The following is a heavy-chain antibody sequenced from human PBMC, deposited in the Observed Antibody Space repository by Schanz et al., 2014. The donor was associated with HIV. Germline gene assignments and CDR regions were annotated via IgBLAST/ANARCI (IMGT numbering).Heavy chain of an antibody. CDR1: GFTFGDYP. J-gene: IGHJ6*02. Sequence: VQLVESGGGLVKPGRSLRLSCAASGFTFGDYPMSWFRQAPGKGLEWLAVISYDGRNKKFADSVKGRFTISRDNSKNTMYLKMNSLRVDDTAVYYCAKDRNYYDNRYLGKGNYYYYYGMDVWGQGTTVTVSS. D-gene: IGHD3-22*01. CDR3: AKDRNYYDNRYLGKGNYYYYYGMDV. V-gene: IGHV3-30-3*02. CDR2: ISYDGRNK.